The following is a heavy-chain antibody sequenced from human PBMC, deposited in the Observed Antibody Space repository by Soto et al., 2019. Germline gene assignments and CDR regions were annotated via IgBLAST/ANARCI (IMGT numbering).Heavy chain of an antibody. CDR3: ARADYDYVWGSYRYTDRGYYYYGMDV. D-gene: IGHD3-16*02. CDR1: GGSFSGYY. CDR2: INHSGST. Sequence: QVQLQQWGAGLLKPSETLSLTCAVYGGSFSGYYWSWIRQPPGKGLEWIGEINHSGSTNYNPSLKSRVTISVDTSKNQFSLKLSSVTAGDTAVYYCARADYDYVWGSYRYTDRGYYYYGMDVWGQGTTVTVSS. V-gene: IGHV4-34*01. J-gene: IGHJ6*02.